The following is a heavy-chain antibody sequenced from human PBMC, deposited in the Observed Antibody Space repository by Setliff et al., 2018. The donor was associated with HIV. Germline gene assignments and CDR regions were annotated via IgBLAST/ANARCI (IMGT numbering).Heavy chain of an antibody. Sequence: TLSLTCTVSGGSISIGGYYWGWIRQHPGKGLEWIGYIYHNGSTYYNPSLKSRVTISVDTSKNQISLKLTAVTAADTAVYYCARVDCSGGSCYSPAYWGQGTLVTVSS. CDR2: IYHNGST. J-gene: IGHJ4*02. D-gene: IGHD2-15*01. CDR3: ARVDCSGGSCYSPAY. V-gene: IGHV4-31*03. CDR1: GGSISIGGYY.